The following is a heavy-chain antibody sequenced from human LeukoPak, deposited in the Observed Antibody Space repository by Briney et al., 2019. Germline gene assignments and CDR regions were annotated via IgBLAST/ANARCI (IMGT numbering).Heavy chain of an antibody. CDR3: ARGVSNLDY. CDR1: GFTFSTYS. V-gene: IGHV3-21*04. CDR2: ISSSSSYI. D-gene: IGHD3-10*01. Sequence: GSLRLSCAASGFTFSTYSMNRVRQAPGKGLEWVSSISSSSSYIYYADSVQGRFTISRDNAKNSLYLQMNSLRAEDTAVYYCARGVSNLDYWGQGTLVTVSS. J-gene: IGHJ4*02.